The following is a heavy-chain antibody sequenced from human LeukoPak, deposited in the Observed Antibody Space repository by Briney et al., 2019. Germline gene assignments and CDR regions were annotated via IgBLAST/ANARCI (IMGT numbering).Heavy chain of an antibody. D-gene: IGHD6-13*01. V-gene: IGHV3-30*02. J-gene: IGHJ6*03. CDR1: GFTFSSYG. CDR3: ARDNRFIAAAGSSPRYYYYYYMDV. Sequence: GGSLRLSCAASGFTFSSYGMHWVRQAPGKGLEWVAFIRYDGSNKYYADSVKGRFTISRDNAKNSLYLQMNSLRAEDTAVYYCARDNRFIAAAGSSPRYYYYYYMDVWGKGTTVTISS. CDR2: IRYDGSNK.